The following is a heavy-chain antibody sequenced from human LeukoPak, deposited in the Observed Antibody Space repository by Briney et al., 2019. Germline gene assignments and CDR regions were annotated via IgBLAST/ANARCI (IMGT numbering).Heavy chain of an antibody. J-gene: IGHJ3*02. D-gene: IGHD6-13*01. V-gene: IGHV1-2*06. CDR1: GYTFTGYY. CDR3: ARGIAAAGTVDGAFDI. CDR2: IDPNSGGT. Sequence: ASVKVSCKASGYTFTGYYMHWVRQAPGQGLEWMGRIDPNSGGTNYAQKFQGRVTMTRDTSISTAYMELSRLRSDDTAVYYCARGIAAAGTVDGAFDIWGQGTMVTVSS.